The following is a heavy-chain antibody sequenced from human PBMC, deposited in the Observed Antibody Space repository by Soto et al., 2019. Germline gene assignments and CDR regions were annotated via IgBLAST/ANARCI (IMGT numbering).Heavy chain of an antibody. CDR3: ARGWFGPDV. V-gene: IGHV3-74*01. CDR2: IDNAGTDS. D-gene: IGHD3-10*01. Sequence: EVQLVESGGGLVQPGGSLRLSCAASGFTLSGRSMHWVRQAPGKGLVWVSGIDNAGTDSTYADSVKGRFTSSRDNAKNMLYLXMNSLRVEDTAVYYCARGWFGPDVWGKGTTVTVSS. CDR1: GFTLSGRS. J-gene: IGHJ6*04.